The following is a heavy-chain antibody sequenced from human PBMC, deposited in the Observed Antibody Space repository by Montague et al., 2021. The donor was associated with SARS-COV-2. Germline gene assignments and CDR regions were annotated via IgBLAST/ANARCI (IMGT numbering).Heavy chain of an antibody. CDR2: SSYI. D-gene: IGHD5-24*01. Sequence: SSYIYYADSVKGRFTISRDNAKNSLYLQMNSLRAEDTAVYYCARGVEMATMGDAFDIWGQGTMVTVSS. J-gene: IGHJ3*02. V-gene: IGHV3-21*01. CDR3: ARGVEMATMGDAFDI.